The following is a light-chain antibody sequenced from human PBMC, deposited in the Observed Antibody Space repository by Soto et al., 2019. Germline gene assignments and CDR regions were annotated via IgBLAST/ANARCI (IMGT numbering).Light chain of an antibody. V-gene: IGKV3-11*01. CDR3: QQRSNWPPIT. Sequence: EIVWTQSPAPLSLSPGERATLSCRASQSVSSYLAWYQQKPGQAPRLLIYDASNRATGIPARFSGSGSGTDFTLTISSLEPEDFAVYYCQQRSNWPPITFGQGTRM. CDR1: QSVSSY. CDR2: DAS. J-gene: IGKJ5*01.